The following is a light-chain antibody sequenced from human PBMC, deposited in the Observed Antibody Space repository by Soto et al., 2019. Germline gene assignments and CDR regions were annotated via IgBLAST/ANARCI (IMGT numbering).Light chain of an antibody. CDR3: SSNAGIHTI. CDR2: DVT. V-gene: IGLV2-11*01. CDR1: SSDVGGYNY. J-gene: IGLJ2*01. Sequence: QSALTQPRSVSGSPGQSVAISCTGTSSDVGGYNYVSWYQQFPGKVPKLMIYDVTKRPSGVPDRFSGSKSGNTASLTFSGLQAEDEADYYCSSNAGIHTIFGGGTKLTVL.